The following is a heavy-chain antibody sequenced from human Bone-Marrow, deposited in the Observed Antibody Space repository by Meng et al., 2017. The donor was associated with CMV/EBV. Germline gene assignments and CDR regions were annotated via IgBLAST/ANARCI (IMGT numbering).Heavy chain of an antibody. CDR1: GYTFTRFG. V-gene: IGHV1-69*05. D-gene: IGHD1-7*01. J-gene: IGHJ4*02. CDR3: ARAPKGTTTPFDY. Sequence: SVKVSCKTSGYTFTRFGVTWMRQAPGQGLEWMGGIIPIFGTANYAQKFQGRVTITTDESTSTAYMELSSLRSEDTAVYYCARAPKGTTTPFDYWGQGTLVTVAS. CDR2: IIPIFGTA.